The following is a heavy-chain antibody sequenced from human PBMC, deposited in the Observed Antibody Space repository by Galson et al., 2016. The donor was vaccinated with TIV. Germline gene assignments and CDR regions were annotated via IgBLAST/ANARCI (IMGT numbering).Heavy chain of an antibody. D-gene: IGHD3-10*01. CDR2: IYDSGRA. V-gene: IGHV4-31*03. J-gene: IGHJ4*02. CDR3: ARGIIDYSGKSATYYFDY. Sequence: QVQLQESGPGLVKPSQTLSLTCTVSGGSIGSGGYYWSWIRQHPGKGLEWIGNIYDSGRAYYNPSLKSRVVVSMETSKKEFARGLGSGTGADTAVYFCARGIIDYSGKSATYYFDYWGQGTPVTVSS. CDR1: GGSIGSGGYY.